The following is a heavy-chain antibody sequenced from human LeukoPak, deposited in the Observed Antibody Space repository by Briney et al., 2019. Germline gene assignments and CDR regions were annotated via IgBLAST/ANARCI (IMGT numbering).Heavy chain of an antibody. CDR3: ARDSQARYYDILTGYYPWYFDY. CDR1: GYTFTCYY. D-gene: IGHD3-9*01. J-gene: IGHJ4*02. CDR2: INPNSGGT. Sequence: ASVKVSCKASGYTFTCYYMHWVRQAPGQGLEWMGWINPNSGGTNYAQKFQGRVTMTRDTSISTAYMELSRLRSDDTAVYYCARDSQARYYDILTGYYPWYFDYWGQGTLVTVSS. V-gene: IGHV1-2*02.